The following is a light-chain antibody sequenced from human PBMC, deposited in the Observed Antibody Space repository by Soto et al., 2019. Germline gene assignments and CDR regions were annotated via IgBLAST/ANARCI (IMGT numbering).Light chain of an antibody. Sequence: QSALTQPPSASGSPGQSVTISCTGTSSDVGAYNYVSWYQQHPGKAPKFVIYEVSKRPSGVPDRFSGSKSGDTASLTISGLQAEDEADYYCTSYAGSNNVLFGGGTKLTVL. CDR3: TSYAGSNNVL. V-gene: IGLV2-8*01. CDR1: SSDVGAYNY. J-gene: IGLJ2*01. CDR2: EVS.